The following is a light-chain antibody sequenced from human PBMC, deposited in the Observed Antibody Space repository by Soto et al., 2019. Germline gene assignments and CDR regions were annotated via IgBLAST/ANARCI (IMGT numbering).Light chain of an antibody. CDR3: QQSYSTPPT. CDR1: QSISNY. Sequence: DIQMTQSPSSLSASVGDRVTITCRASQSISNYLNWYQQTPRKAPKLLIYAASSLQSGVPSRLSGSGSGTEFTLTISSLQPEDFATYYCQQSYSTPPTFGQGTKVEIK. J-gene: IGKJ1*01. CDR2: AAS. V-gene: IGKV1-39*01.